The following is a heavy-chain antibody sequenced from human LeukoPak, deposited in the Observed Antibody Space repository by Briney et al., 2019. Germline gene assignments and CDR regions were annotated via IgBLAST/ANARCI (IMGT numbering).Heavy chain of an antibody. CDR1: GYTFTSYY. CDR3: VGIGGVAAMVRGMDV. CDR2: INPSGGST. J-gene: IGHJ6*02. D-gene: IGHD5-18*01. V-gene: IGHV1-46*01. Sequence: ASVKVSCKASGYTFTSYYMHWVRQAPGQGLEWMGIINPSGGSTSYAQKFQGRVTMTRDTSTSTVYMELSSLRSEDTAVYYCVGIGGVAAMVRGMDVWGRGTTVTVSS.